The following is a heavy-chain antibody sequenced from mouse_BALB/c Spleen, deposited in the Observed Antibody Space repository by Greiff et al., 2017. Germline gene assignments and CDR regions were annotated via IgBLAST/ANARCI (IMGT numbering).Heavy chain of an antibody. CDR3: SYYCDCEGNAMDY. V-gene: IGHV1-5*01. J-gene: IGHJ4*01. D-gene: IGHD2-3*01. CDR1: GYTFTSYW. Sequence: VQLLQSGTVLARPGASVKMSCKASGYTFTSYWMHWVKQRPGQGLEWMGAIYPGNSDTSYNQKFKGMAKLTAVTSTSTAYMELSSLTNEVSAVYNGSYYCDCEGNAMDYWGQGTSVTVSS. CDR2: IYPGNSDT.